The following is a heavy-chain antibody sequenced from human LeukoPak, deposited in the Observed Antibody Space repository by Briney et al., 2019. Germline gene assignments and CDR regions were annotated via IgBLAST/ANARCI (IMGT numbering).Heavy chain of an antibody. D-gene: IGHD1-26*01. CDR1: GFTFSNYW. CDR3: ASSIVRGLVDY. V-gene: IGHV3-7*01. J-gene: IGHJ4*02. CDR2: IKQDGSEK. Sequence: GGSLRLSCAASGFTFSNYWMSWVRQAPGKGLEWVANIKQDGSEKYYVDSVKGRFTISRDNAKNSLYLQMNSLRAEDTAVYYCASSIVRGLVDYWGQGTLVTVSS.